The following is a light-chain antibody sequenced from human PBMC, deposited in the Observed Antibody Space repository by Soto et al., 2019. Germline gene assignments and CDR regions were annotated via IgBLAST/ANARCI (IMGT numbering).Light chain of an antibody. CDR3: QQRSNWPQIT. CDR2: DAS. J-gene: IGKJ5*01. Sequence: EIVLTQSPATLSLSPGERATLSCRASQSVSSYLAWYQQKPGQAPRLLIYDASNRATGISARFSGSGSGTDFTLTISSLEPEDLSVYYCQQRSNWPQITFGQGTRLEIK. CDR1: QSVSSY. V-gene: IGKV3-11*01.